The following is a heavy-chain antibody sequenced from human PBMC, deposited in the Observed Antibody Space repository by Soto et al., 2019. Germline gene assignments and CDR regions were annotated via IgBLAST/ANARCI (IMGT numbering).Heavy chain of an antibody. V-gene: IGHV1-69*02. Sequence: QVQLVQSGAEVKKPGSSVKVSCKASGGTFSSYTISWVRQAPGQGLEWMGRIIPILGIANYAQKFQGRVTITADKSTSTAYMELSSLRSEDTAVYYCASGPNGGNWPVDYWGQGTLVTVSS. D-gene: IGHD2-15*01. CDR1: GGTFSSYT. J-gene: IGHJ4*02. CDR3: ASGPNGGNWPVDY. CDR2: IIPILGIA.